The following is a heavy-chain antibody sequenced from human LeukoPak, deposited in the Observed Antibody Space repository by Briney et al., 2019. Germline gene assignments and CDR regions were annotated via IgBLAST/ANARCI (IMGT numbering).Heavy chain of an antibody. CDR3: ATAPVANWNDHYYYYYGMDV. J-gene: IGHJ6*02. Sequence: ASVKVSCKVSGYTLTELSMHWVRQAHGKGLEWKGGFDPEDGETIYAQKFQGRVTMTEDTSTDTAYMELSSLRSEDTAVYYCATAPVANWNDHYYYYYGMDVWGQGTTVTVSS. CDR1: GYTLTELS. V-gene: IGHV1-24*01. D-gene: IGHD1-20*01. CDR2: FDPEDGET.